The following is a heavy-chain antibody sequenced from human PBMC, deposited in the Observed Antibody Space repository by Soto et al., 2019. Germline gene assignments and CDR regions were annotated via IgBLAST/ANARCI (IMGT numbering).Heavy chain of an antibody. D-gene: IGHD4-17*01. Sequence: EVQLLESGGGLVQPGGSLRLSCAASGFTFSNYAMSWVRQAPGKGLEWVSGISAIGGSTYYGDSVKGRFTISRDNSKNTLSLQMNSLRAEDTAVYDCAKEPNGYYVGGFEFWGQGTMVTVSS. CDR3: AKEPNGYYVGGFEF. CDR1: GFTFSNYA. J-gene: IGHJ3*01. CDR2: ISAIGGST. V-gene: IGHV3-23*01.